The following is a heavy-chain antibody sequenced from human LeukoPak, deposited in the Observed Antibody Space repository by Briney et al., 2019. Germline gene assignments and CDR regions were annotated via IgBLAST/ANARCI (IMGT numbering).Heavy chain of an antibody. CDR2: IVVGSGNT. CDR1: GFTFTSSA. D-gene: IGHD1-26*01. J-gene: IGHJ4*02. CDR3: AADGNSGSYPFDY. V-gene: IGHV1-58*01. Sequence: ASVKVSCKASGFTFTSSAVQGVRQARGQRLEWLGWIVVGSGNTNYAQKFQERVTITRDMSTSTAYMELSSLRSEDTAVYYCAADGNSGSYPFDYWGQGTLVTVSS.